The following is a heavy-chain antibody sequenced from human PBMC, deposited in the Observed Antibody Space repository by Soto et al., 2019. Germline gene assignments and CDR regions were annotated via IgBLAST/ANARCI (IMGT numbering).Heavy chain of an antibody. CDR3: ARDNEGIAAPGGLQH. CDR2: INPSGGSI. CDR1: GSTFTTYN. Sequence: ASVKVSCRASGSTFTTYNITWVRHAPGQRLEWIGIINPSGGSISDAQKFQGRVTMTRDTSTSTVYMELSSLRSEDTAVYYCARDNEGIAAPGGLQHWGQGTLVTVSS. V-gene: IGHV1-46*01. J-gene: IGHJ1*01. D-gene: IGHD6-13*01.